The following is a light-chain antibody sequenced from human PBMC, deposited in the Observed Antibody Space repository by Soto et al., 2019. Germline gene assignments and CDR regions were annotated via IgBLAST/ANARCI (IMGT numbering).Light chain of an antibody. CDR3: QQRSNWPRLT. V-gene: IGKV3-11*01. J-gene: IGKJ4*01. Sequence: EIVLTQSPATLSLSPGERATLSCRASQSVSSYLAWYQQKPGQAPRLLIYDASNRATGIPARFSGSGSGTDFTLIIISLEPEDFAIYYCQQRSNWPRLTFGGGTKVEIK. CDR2: DAS. CDR1: QSVSSY.